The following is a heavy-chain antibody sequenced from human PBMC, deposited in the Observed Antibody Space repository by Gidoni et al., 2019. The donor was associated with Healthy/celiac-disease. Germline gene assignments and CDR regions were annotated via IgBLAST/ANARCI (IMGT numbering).Heavy chain of an antibody. CDR1: GFTFSSYA. CDR2: ISGSGGST. J-gene: IGHJ4*02. CDR3: AGIAVGVTGVDY. Sequence: EVQLLASGGGLVQPGGSLRLSCHASGFTFSSYAMSWVRQAPGKGLEWVSAISGSGGSTYYADSVKGRFTISRDNSKNTLYLQMNSLRAEDTAVYYCAGIAVGVTGVDYWGQGTLVTVSS. D-gene: IGHD6-19*01. V-gene: IGHV3-23*01.